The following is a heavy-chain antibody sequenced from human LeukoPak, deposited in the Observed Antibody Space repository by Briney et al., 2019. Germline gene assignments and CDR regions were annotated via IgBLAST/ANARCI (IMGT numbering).Heavy chain of an antibody. CDR3: ASFSGYSYGLQAFY. Sequence: GGSLRLSCAASGFTFSSYGMHWVRQAPGKGLEWVAVIWYDGSNKYYADSVKGLFTISRDNSKNTLCLQMNSLRAEDTAVYYCASFSGYSYGLQAFYWGQGTLVTVSS. V-gene: IGHV3-33*01. D-gene: IGHD5-18*01. CDR1: GFTFSSYG. J-gene: IGHJ4*02. CDR2: IWYDGSNK.